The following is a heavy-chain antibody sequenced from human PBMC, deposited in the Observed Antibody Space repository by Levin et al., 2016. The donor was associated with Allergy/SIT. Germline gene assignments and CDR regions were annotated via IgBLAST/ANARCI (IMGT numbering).Heavy chain of an antibody. D-gene: IGHD2-2*01. V-gene: IGHV1-69*13. J-gene: IGHJ6*03. Sequence: SVKVSCKASGGTFSSYAISWVRQAPGQGLEWMGGIIPIFGTANYAQKFQGRVTITADESTSTAYMELSSLRSEDTAVYYCARGLVVVPAAPDTYYYMDVWGKGTTVTVSS. CDR3: ARGLVVVPAAPDTYYYMDV. CDR2: IIPIFGTA. CDR1: GGTFSSYA.